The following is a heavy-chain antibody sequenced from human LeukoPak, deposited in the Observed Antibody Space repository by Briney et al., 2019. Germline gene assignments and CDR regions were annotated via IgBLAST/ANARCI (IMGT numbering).Heavy chain of an antibody. CDR2: IYYSGST. D-gene: IGHD1-26*01. J-gene: IGHJ6*03. CDR3: ARLARMGATYYYYYMDV. CDR1: AGSIISSSKF. Sequence: SETLSLTCTVSAGSIISSSKFWGWIRQSPGKGLEWIGSIYYSGSTYYNPSLKSRVTISVDTSKNQFPLKLSSVTAADTAVYYCARLARMGATYYYYYMDVWGKGTTVTVSS. V-gene: IGHV4-39*01.